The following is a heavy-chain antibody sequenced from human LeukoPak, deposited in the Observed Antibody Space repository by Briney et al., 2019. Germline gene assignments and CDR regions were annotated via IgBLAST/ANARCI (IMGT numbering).Heavy chain of an antibody. CDR2: IYYSGST. V-gene: IGHV4-59*01. CDR1: GGSISSYY. J-gene: IGHJ5*02. CDR3: ARVPSRYYYGSGSYHSSARFDP. Sequence: SETLSLTCTVSGGSISSYYWSWIRQPPGKGLEWIGYIYYSGSTNYNPSLKSRVTISVDMSKNQFSLKLSSVTAADTAVYYCARVPSRYYYGSGSYHSSARFDPWGQGTLVTVSS. D-gene: IGHD3-10*01.